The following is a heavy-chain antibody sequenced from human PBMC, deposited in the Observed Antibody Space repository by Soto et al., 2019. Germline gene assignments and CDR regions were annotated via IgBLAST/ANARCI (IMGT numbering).Heavy chain of an antibody. CDR3: ARDLGTTTVTTGVRYYYYYMDV. Sequence: SETLSLTCAVSSGSISSSNWWSWVRQPPGKGLEWIGEIYHSGSTNYNPSLKSRVTISVDKSKNQFSLKLSSVTAADTAVYYCARDLGTTTVTTGVRYYYYYMDVWGKGTTVTVSS. D-gene: IGHD4-4*01. CDR1: SGSISSSNW. V-gene: IGHV4-4*02. CDR2: IYHSGST. J-gene: IGHJ6*03.